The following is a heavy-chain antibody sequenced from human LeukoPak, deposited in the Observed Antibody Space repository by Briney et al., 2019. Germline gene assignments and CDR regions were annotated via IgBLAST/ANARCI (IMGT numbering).Heavy chain of an antibody. CDR3: ATGTVTTAY. J-gene: IGHJ4*02. D-gene: IGHD4-17*01. V-gene: IGHV1-24*01. CDR1: GYMVVDLS. CDR2: FDPEDGET. Sequence: ASVKVSCKVSGYMVVDLSIHWVRQAPGKGLEWMGGFDPEDGETIYAQKFQGRVTMTEDTSTDTAYMELSSLRSEDTAVYYCATGTVTTAYWGQGTLVTVSS.